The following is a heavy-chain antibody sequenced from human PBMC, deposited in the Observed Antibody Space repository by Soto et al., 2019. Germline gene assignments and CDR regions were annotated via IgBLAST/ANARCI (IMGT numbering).Heavy chain of an antibody. Sequence: QVQLQESGPGLVKPSGTLSLTCTVSGDSFSSSNWWSWVRQSPGKGLEWIGDIYHSGSTNDTPSPTIRLVVSVDTSKRPFATNLNSVAPADTAVYFCASEVRGVLAVWGHGTTVTVSS. D-gene: IGHD3-10*01. V-gene: IGHV4-4*02. CDR1: GDSFSSSNW. CDR2: IYHSGST. J-gene: IGHJ6*02. CDR3: ASEVRGVLAV.